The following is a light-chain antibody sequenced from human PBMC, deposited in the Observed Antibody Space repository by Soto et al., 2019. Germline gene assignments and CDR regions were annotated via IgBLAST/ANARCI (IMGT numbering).Light chain of an antibody. J-gene: IGLJ2*01. CDR3: NSYAGSNNFVV. Sequence: QSVLTQPPSASGSPGQSVTISCTGTSSDVGGYNFVSWYQQHPGKAPKLMIYEVSKRPSGVPDRFSGSKSGNTASLTVSGLQSEDEDDYYCNSYAGSNNFVVFGGGTKLTVL. CDR1: SSDVGGYNF. V-gene: IGLV2-8*01. CDR2: EVS.